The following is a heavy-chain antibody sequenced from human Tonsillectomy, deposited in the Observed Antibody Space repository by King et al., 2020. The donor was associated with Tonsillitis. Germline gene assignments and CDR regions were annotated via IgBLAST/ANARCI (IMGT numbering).Heavy chain of an antibody. V-gene: IGHV3-33*01. CDR1: GFTFSSYG. D-gene: IGHD2-2*01. CDR2: IWDDGRNK. J-gene: IGHJ6*02. Sequence: QVQLVESGGNVVQPGRSLILSCAASGFTFSSYGMHWVRQAPGKGLEWGVVIWDDGRNKYYGDSVKGRFTISSDSSKNTLSMQTTSLRAEDTAVYYCAGGPPAAPRSYYYYGLDVWGQGTTVTVSS. CDR3: AGGPPAAPRSYYYYGLDV.